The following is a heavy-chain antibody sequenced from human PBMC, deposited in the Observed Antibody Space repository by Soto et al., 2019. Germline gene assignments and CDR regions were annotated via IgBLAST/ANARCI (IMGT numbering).Heavy chain of an antibody. CDR1: GGSISSSSYY. CDR2: INHSGST. V-gene: IGHV4-39*07. CDR3: ARGGRVQLWFAPSHYYYYGMDV. Sequence: SETLSLTCTVSGGSISSSSYYWGRIRQPPGKGLEWIGEINHSGSTNYNPSLKSRVTISVDTSKNQFSLKLSSVTAADTAVYYCARGGRVQLWFAPSHYYYYGMDVWGQGTTVTVSS. J-gene: IGHJ6*02. D-gene: IGHD5-18*01.